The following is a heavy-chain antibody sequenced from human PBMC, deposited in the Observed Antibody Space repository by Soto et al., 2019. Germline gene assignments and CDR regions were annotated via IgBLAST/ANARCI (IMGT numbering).Heavy chain of an antibody. CDR2: IYWDDDK. V-gene: IGHV2-5*02. CDR3: IQSRCGGDCLQSYASHYYYGMDV. J-gene: IGHJ6*02. CDR1: GFSLSTSGVG. D-gene: IGHD2-21*02. Sequence: SGPTLVNPTPTLTLTCTFSGFSLSTSGVGVDWIRQPPGKALEWLALIYWDDDKRYSPSLRSRLTISKDTSKNQVVLTITNMDPVDTATYYCIQSRCGGDCLQSYASHYYYGMDVWGQGTTVTVSS.